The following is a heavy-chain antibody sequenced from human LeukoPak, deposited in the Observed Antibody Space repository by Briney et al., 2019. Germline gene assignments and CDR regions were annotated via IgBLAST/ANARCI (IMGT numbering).Heavy chain of an antibody. CDR1: GFTFSTYG. Sequence: PGGSLRLSCAASGFTFSTYGMHWVRQAPGKGLEWVAIMSYDGNNKYYADSVKGRFTISRDNSKNTLYLQMNRLRAEDTAVYYCAKPGGGGTSRLSYYYMDVWGKGTTVTVSS. V-gene: IGHV3-30*18. J-gene: IGHJ6*03. CDR3: AKPGGGGTSRLSYYYMDV. D-gene: IGHD3-16*01. CDR2: MSYDGNNK.